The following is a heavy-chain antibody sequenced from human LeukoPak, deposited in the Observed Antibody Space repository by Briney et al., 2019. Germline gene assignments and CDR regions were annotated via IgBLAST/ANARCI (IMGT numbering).Heavy chain of an antibody. D-gene: IGHD6-6*01. CDR1: GGSFSGYY. V-gene: IGHV4-34*01. J-gene: IGHJ5*02. CDR3: AREEAWSSSSLGGFDP. Sequence: PSETLSLTCAAYGGSFSGYYWSWIRQPPGKGLEWIGEINHSGSTNYNPSLKSRVTISVDTSKSQFSLKLSSVTAADTAVYYCAREEAWSSSSLGGFDPWGQGTLVTVSS. CDR2: INHSGST.